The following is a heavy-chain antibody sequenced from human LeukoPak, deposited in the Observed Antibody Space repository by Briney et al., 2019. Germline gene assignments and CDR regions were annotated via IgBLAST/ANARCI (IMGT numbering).Heavy chain of an antibody. CDR1: GGSISSSSCY. CDR2: IYFSGST. J-gene: IGHJ6*03. Sequence: SETLSLTCTVSGGSISSSSCYWGWIRQPPGKGLEWIGSIYFSGSTYYNPSLKSRVTISVDTSKNQFSLKLSSVTAAGTAVYYCARDSPKPRYFVWLQRPTDYYYYYMDVWGKGTTVTISS. V-gene: IGHV4-39*07. D-gene: IGHD3-9*01. CDR3: ARDSPKPRYFVWLQRPTDYYYYYMDV.